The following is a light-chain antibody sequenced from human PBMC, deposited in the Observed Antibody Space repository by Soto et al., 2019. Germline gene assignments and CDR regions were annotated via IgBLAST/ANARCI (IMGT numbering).Light chain of an antibody. CDR1: SSDVGGYNY. CDR3: GSYAGSYPLV. Sequence: QSALTQPRSVSGSPGQSVTISCTGTSSDVGGYNYVSWYQQHPGKAPKLMIYDVSKRPSGVPDRFSGSKSGNTASLTISGLQSEDEVVYYFGSYAGSYPLVFGGGTKVTVL. J-gene: IGLJ3*02. V-gene: IGLV2-11*01. CDR2: DVS.